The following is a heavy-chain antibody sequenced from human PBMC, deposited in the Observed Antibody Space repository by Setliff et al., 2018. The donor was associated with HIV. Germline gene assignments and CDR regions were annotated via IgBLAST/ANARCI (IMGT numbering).Heavy chain of an antibody. CDR3: ARGAVHFDWLLSSVDYYYMDV. D-gene: IGHD3-9*01. V-gene: IGHV4-34*01. J-gene: IGHJ6*03. CDR1: GGSLSGYH. CDR2: INHSGST. Sequence: SETLSLTCAVYGGSLSGYHWSWIRQSPEKGLEWIGEINHSGSTNYNPSLKSRVTMSVDTSKNQFSLKVSSVTAADAAVYYCARGAVHFDWLLSSVDYYYMDVWGKGTTGTVSS.